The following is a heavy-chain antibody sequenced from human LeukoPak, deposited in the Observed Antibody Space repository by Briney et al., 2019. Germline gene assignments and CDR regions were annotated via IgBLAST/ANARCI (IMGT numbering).Heavy chain of an antibody. J-gene: IGHJ3*02. Sequence: ASVKVSCKASGGTFSSYAISWVRQAPGQGLEWMGGIIPIFGTANYAQKFQGRVTITADESTSTAYMELSSLRSEDTAVYYCARDLPTTVVTHGVDAFDIWGQGTMVTVSS. CDR2: IIPIFGTA. D-gene: IGHD4-23*01. CDR3: ARDLPTTVVTHGVDAFDI. V-gene: IGHV1-69*13. CDR1: GGTFSSYA.